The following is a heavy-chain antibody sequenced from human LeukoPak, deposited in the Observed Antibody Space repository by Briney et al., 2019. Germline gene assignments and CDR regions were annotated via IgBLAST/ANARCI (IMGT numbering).Heavy chain of an antibody. J-gene: IGHJ6*03. CDR2: ISAYNGNT. V-gene: IGHV1-18*01. CDR1: GYTVTSYG. CDR3: ARAYEEYYYYYYMDV. Sequence: ASVKLSCKAAGYTVTSYGISWVRQAPGQGLEWMGWISAYNGNTNYAQKLQGRVTLTTDTSTSTAYMELRSLRSDDTAVYYCARAYEEYYYYYYMDVWGKGTTVTISS. D-gene: IGHD5-12*01.